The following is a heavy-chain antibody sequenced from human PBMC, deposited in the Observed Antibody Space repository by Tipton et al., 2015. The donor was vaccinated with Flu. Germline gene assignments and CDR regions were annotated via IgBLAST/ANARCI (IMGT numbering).Heavy chain of an antibody. CDR2: IKQDGSEK. V-gene: IGHV3-7*01. J-gene: IGHJ4*02. CDR1: GFTFSSYW. Sequence: QLVQSGGGLVQPGGSLRLSCAASGFTFSSYWMSWVRQAPGKGLEWVANIKQDGSEKYYVDSVKGRFTISRDNAKNSMYLQMNSLIAEDTAVYYCARGVTYCSSTRCYGYYFDYWGQGTLVTVSS. D-gene: IGHD2-2*01. CDR3: ARGVTYCSSTRCYGYYFDY.